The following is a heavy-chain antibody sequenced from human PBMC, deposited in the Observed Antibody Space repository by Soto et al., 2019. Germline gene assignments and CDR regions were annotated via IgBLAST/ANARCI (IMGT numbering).Heavy chain of an antibody. D-gene: IGHD3-16*02. Sequence: GGSLRLSCADSGFTFSSYDMNWVRQAPGKGLEWVSYISSSGRAIYYADSVKGRFTISRDNDKNSLYLQMNSLRAEDTAVYYCARDRYLYGMDVWGQGTTVTVS. CDR1: GFTFSSYD. J-gene: IGHJ6*02. V-gene: IGHV3-48*03. CDR2: ISSSGRAI. CDR3: ARDRYLYGMDV.